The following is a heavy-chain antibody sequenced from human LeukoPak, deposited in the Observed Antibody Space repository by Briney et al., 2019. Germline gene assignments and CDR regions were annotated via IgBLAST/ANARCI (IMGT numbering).Heavy chain of an antibody. J-gene: IGHJ4*02. D-gene: IGHD3-22*01. Sequence: PSETLSLTCAVYGGSFSGYYWSWIRQPPGKGLEWIGEINHSGSTNYNPSLKSRVTISVDTSKNQFSLKLSSVTAADTAVYYCARGYYYDSSGYYVFDYWGQGTLVTVSS. CDR1: GGSFSGYY. CDR2: INHSGST. V-gene: IGHV4-34*01. CDR3: ARGYYYDSSGYYVFDY.